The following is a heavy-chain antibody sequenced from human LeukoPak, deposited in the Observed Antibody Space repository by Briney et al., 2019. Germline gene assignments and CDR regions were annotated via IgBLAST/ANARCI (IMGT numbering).Heavy chain of an antibody. V-gene: IGHV3-23*01. Sequence: QPGGSLRLSCAASGFTVSSNYMSWVRQAPGKGLEWVSAISGSGSSTYYADSVKGRFTISRDNSKNTLYLQINRLRVEDTAVYYCAIPIHFWSGYYSYWGQGTLVTVSS. CDR1: GFTVSSNY. CDR3: AIPIHFWSGYYSY. CDR2: ISGSGSST. J-gene: IGHJ4*02. D-gene: IGHD3-3*02.